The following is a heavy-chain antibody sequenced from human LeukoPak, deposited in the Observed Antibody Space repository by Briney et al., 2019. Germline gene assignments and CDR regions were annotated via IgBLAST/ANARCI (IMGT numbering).Heavy chain of an antibody. CDR2: ISYSGTT. CDR3: ARHLRGGSIWFDY. CDR1: GGSISSGSYY. Sequence: SVTLPLTCTVSGGSISSGSYYWGWVRQPPGKGLEWIGSISYSGTTYYNLSLKSRVTLSVDTSKNQFSLKLSSVTAADTALYYCARHLRGGSIWFDYWGQGTLVTVSS. D-gene: IGHD6-13*01. V-gene: IGHV4-39*01. J-gene: IGHJ4*02.